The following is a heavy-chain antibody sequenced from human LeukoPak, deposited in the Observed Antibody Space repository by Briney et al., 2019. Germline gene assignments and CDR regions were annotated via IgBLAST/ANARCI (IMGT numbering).Heavy chain of an antibody. CDR1: GGSISSYY. Sequence: PSETLSLTCTVSGGSISSYYWTWIRQPAGKGLEWIGRIYTSGSTNYNPSLKSRVTMSLDTSKNQFSLKLSSVTAADTAVYLCAGQCGSGSYYIWGQGTLVTVSA. CDR2: IYTSGST. J-gene: IGHJ4*02. CDR3: AGQCGSGSYYI. D-gene: IGHD3-10*01. V-gene: IGHV4-4*07.